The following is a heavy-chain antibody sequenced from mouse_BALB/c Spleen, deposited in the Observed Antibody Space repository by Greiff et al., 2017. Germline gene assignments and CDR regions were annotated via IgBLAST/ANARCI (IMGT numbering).Heavy chain of an antibody. CDR1: GYSITSGYY. Sequence: DVQLQESGPGLVKPSQSLSLTCSVTGYSITSGYYWNWIRQFPGNKLEWMGYISYDGSNNYNPSLKNRISITRDTSKNQFFLKLNSVTTEDTATYYCASKIYDGYYDYYAMDYWGQGTSVTVSS. CDR2: ISYDGSN. V-gene: IGHV3-6*02. D-gene: IGHD2-3*01. CDR3: ASKIYDGYYDYYAMDY. J-gene: IGHJ4*01.